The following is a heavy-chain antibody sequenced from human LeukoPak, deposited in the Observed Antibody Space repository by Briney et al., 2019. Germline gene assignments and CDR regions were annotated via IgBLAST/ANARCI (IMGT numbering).Heavy chain of an antibody. J-gene: IGHJ6*02. CDR1: RFPFSIFA. CDR3: ARDYPGNGWNGMDV. CDR2: IYSNGAST. Sequence: PGGSLRLSCAASRFPFSIFAMHWVRQAPGKGLEFVSSIYSNGASTYYANSVKGRFTISRDNSKNTLFLQMGSLRAEDTAVYYCARDYPGNGWNGMDVWGQGTTVTVSS. V-gene: IGHV3-64*01. D-gene: IGHD4-23*01.